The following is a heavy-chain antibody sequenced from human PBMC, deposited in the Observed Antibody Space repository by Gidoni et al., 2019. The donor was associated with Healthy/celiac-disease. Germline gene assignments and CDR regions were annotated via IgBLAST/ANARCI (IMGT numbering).Heavy chain of an antibody. Sequence: EVQLVESGGGLVQPGGSLRLSCAASGFPFSSFSMNWVRQAPGKGLEWVSYISSSSSTIYYADSVKGRFTISRDNAKNSLYLQMNSLGDEDTAVYYCARDYCSSTSCSDDAFDIWGQGTMVTVSS. V-gene: IGHV3-48*02. CDR2: ISSSSSTI. J-gene: IGHJ3*02. D-gene: IGHD2-2*01. CDR3: ARDYCSSTSCSDDAFDI. CDR1: GFPFSSFS.